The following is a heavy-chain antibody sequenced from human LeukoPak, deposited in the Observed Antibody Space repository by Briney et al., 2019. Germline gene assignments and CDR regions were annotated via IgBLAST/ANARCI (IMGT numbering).Heavy chain of an antibody. D-gene: IGHD6-6*01. CDR3: ARDHASSSSHGGDYFDY. CDR1: GYTFTSYY. J-gene: IGHJ4*02. Sequence: ASVKVSRKASGYTFTSYYMHWVRQAPGQGLEWMGIINPSGGSTSYAQKFQGRVTMTRDTSTSTVYMELSSLRSEDTAVYYCARDHASSSSHGGDYFDYWGQGTLVTVSS. V-gene: IGHV1-46*01. CDR2: INPSGGST.